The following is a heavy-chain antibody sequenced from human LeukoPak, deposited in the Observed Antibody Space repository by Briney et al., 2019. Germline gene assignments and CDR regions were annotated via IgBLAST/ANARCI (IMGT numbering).Heavy chain of an antibody. CDR3: ASPSYSGWYFPH. V-gene: IGHV1-46*01. Sequence: ASVKVPCKASRYTFTSYYMHWVRQAPGQGLEWMGIINPSGGSTSYAQKFQGRVTMTRDTSTSTVYMELSSLRSEDTAVYYCASPSYSGWYFPHWGQGTLVTVSS. CDR2: INPSGGST. J-gene: IGHJ1*01. CDR1: RYTFTSYY. D-gene: IGHD6-19*01.